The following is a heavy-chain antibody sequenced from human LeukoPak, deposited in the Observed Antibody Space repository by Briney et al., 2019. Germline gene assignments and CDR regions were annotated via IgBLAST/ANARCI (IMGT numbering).Heavy chain of an antibody. CDR1: GFTFSNYS. J-gene: IGHJ4*02. D-gene: IGHD4-17*01. CDR3: ARVTYGDYY. Sequence: GGSLRLSCAASGFTFSNYSMNWVRQAPGKGLEWVANMRQDGSEKYYVDSVKGRFTISRDNAKNSLYLQMNSLRAEDTAVYYCARVTYGDYYWGQGTLVTVSS. CDR2: MRQDGSEK. V-gene: IGHV3-7*05.